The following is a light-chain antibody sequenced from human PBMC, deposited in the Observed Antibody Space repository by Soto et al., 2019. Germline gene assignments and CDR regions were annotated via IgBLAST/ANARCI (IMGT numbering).Light chain of an antibody. J-gene: IGKJ4*01. CDR3: QQYQYLPLT. CDR2: DAS. V-gene: IGKV1-33*01. Sequence: DIQMTQSPSSLSASVGDRVTITCQASQDITNSLNWYQQKPGKAPKLLIYDASNLETGVPSRFSGSQSGTAYTFTISSLQPEDGATYYCQQYQYLPLTSGRGTRVEIK. CDR1: QDITNS.